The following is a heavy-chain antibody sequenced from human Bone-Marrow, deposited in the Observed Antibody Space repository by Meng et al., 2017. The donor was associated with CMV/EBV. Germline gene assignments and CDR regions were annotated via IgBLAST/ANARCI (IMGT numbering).Heavy chain of an antibody. CDR1: GGSISSYY. Sequence: SETLSLTCTVSGGSISSYYWSWIRQPPGKGLEWIGYIYYSGSTNYNPSLKSRVTISVDTSKNQFSLKLSSVTAADTAVYYCARLTIFGARYYYGMDVWGQGTTVTVSS. J-gene: IGHJ6*02. D-gene: IGHD3-3*01. CDR3: ARLTIFGARYYYGMDV. V-gene: IGHV4-59*01. CDR2: IYYSGST.